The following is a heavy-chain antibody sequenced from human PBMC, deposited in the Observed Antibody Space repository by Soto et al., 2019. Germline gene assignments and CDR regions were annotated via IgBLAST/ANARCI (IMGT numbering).Heavy chain of an antibody. CDR1: GYTCTSYA. J-gene: IGHJ4*02. D-gene: IGHD6-19*01. Sequence: GASVKVSCKASGYTCTSYAMHWVRPAPGQRLEWMGWINAGNGNTKYSQKFQGRVTIARDTCASTAYMELSSLRSEDTAVYYCATIAVAGNGGNYWGQGTLVTVSS. V-gene: IGHV1-3*01. CDR3: ATIAVAGNGGNY. CDR2: INAGNGNT.